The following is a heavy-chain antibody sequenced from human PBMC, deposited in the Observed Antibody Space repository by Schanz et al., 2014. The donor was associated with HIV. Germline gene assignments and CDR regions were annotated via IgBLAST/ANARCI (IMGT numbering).Heavy chain of an antibody. CDR2: ISYDGRNK. CDR3: AREGIELRFLEWLRYFDY. V-gene: IGHV3-30*03. CDR1: GFSFDTFG. J-gene: IGHJ4*02. Sequence: QVQLVESGGGVVQPGRSLRLSCAGSGFSFDTFGIHWVRQAPGKGLEWLAVISYDGRNKKFANSVKGRFTISRDNSKNTVYLQAKSLRPEDTAVYYCAREGIELRFLEWLRYFDYWGQGTLVTVSS. D-gene: IGHD3-3*01.